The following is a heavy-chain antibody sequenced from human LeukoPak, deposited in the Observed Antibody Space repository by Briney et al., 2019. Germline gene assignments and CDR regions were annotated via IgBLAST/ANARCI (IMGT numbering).Heavy chain of an antibody. V-gene: IGHV3-30*18. CDR1: GFTFSSYG. CDR2: ISYDGSNK. Sequence: GGSLRLSCAASGFTFSSYGMHWVRQAPGKGLEWVAVISYDGSNKYYADSVKGRFTISRDNSKNTLYLQMNSLRAEDTAVYYCAKDLVISGSGSYFDHWGQGTLVTVSS. CDR3: AKDLVISGSGSYFDH. D-gene: IGHD1-26*01. J-gene: IGHJ4*02.